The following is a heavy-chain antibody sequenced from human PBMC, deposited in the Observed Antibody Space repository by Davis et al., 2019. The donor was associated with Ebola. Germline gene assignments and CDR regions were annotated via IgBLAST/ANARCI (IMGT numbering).Heavy chain of an antibody. D-gene: IGHD3-22*01. V-gene: IGHV3-7*03. CDR3: ARSHDSSGYSDY. CDR1: GFTFSSYW. J-gene: IGHJ4*02. Sequence: PGGSLRLSCAASGFTFSSYWMSCVRQAPGKGLEWVANIKQDGSNKYYADSVKGRFTISRDNSKNTLYLQMNSLRAEDTAVYYCARSHDSSGYSDYWGQGTLVTVSS. CDR2: IKQDGSNK.